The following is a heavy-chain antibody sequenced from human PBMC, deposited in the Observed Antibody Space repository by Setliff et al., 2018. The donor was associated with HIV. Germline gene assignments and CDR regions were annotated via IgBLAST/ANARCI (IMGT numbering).Heavy chain of an antibody. J-gene: IGHJ3*02. Sequence: SVKVSCKASGGTFSSYAISWVRQAPGQGLEWMGGIIPIFGTANYAQKFQGRVTITTDGSTSTAYMELSSLRSEDTAVYYCARGGYSGYDTGDAFDIWGQGTMVTVSS. D-gene: IGHD5-12*01. V-gene: IGHV1-69*05. CDR2: IIPIFGTA. CDR1: GGTFSSYA. CDR3: ARGGYSGYDTGDAFDI.